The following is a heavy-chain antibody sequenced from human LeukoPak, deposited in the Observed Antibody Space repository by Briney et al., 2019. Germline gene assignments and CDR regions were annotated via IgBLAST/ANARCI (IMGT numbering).Heavy chain of an antibody. D-gene: IGHD3-3*01. J-gene: IGHJ5*02. V-gene: IGHV6-1*01. CDR2: TYYRSKWYN. Sequence: RTYYRSKWYNDYAVSVKSRITINPDTSKNQFSLQLNSVTPEDTAVYYCARGPLRWNWFDPWGQGTLVTVSS. CDR3: ARGPLRWNWFDP.